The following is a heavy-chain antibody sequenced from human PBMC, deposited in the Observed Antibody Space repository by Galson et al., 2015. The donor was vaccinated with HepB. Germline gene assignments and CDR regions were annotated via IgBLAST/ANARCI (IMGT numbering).Heavy chain of an antibody. Sequence: SLRLSCAASGFTFSSYGMNWVRQAPGKGLEWVAFIRYDGSNKYYTDSVKGRFTISRDNSKNTLSLQMNSLRAEDTAVYYCAKEREAYCGGDCYANLDSWGQGTRVTVSS. CDR3: AKEREAYCGGDCYANLDS. CDR1: GFTFSSYG. V-gene: IGHV3-30*02. D-gene: IGHD2-21*02. CDR2: IRYDGSNK. J-gene: IGHJ4*02.